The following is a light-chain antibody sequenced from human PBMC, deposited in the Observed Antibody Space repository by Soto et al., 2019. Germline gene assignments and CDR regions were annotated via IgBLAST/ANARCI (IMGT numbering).Light chain of an antibody. CDR1: QSISSY. Sequence: DIQMTQSPSSLSASVGDRVTITCRASQSISSYLNWYQQKPGKAPKLLIYAASSLQSGVPSRFSGSGSGTDFTLTISSLQPEDFATYYCRQSYSTPDTFGGGTKVDIK. V-gene: IGKV1-39*01. J-gene: IGKJ4*01. CDR2: AAS. CDR3: RQSYSTPDT.